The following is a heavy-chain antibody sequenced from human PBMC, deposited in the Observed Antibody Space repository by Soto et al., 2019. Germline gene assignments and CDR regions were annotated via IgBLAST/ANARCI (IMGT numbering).Heavy chain of an antibody. D-gene: IGHD4-17*01. J-gene: IGHJ4*02. Sequence: QVQLVKSGGGVVQPGRSLRLSCAASGFTFSSYGMHWVRQAPGKGLEWVAVISYDGSNKYYADSVKGRFTISRDNSKNTLYLQMNSLRAEDTAVYYCAKDHLYGPHLDYWGQGTLVTVSS. CDR2: ISYDGSNK. V-gene: IGHV3-30*18. CDR3: AKDHLYGPHLDY. CDR1: GFTFSSYG.